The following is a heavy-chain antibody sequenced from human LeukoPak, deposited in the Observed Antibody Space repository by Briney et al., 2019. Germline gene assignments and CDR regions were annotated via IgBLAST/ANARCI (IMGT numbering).Heavy chain of an antibody. CDR3: ATFRRRVNAFDI. CDR1: GGSFSGYY. V-gene: IGHV4-34*01. J-gene: IGHJ3*02. D-gene: IGHD3-10*01. Sequence: SETLSLTCAVYGGSFSGYYWSWIRQPPGKGLEWIGEINHSGSTNYNPSLKSRVTISVDTSKNQFSLKLSSVTAADTAVYYCATFRRRVNAFDIWGQGTMVTVSS. CDR2: INHSGST.